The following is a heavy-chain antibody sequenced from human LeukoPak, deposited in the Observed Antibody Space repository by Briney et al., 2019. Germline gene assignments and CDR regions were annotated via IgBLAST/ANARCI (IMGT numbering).Heavy chain of an antibody. D-gene: IGHD2-2*01. Sequence: SEALSLTCAVYGGSLNHYYWSWIRQPPGKGLEWIGEIDRLGRTNYSPSLKNQGTISIDTSKNQFSLKLPSVTAPDSAVFSFERPGDCSSTFCSGPFDSWGQGGLVTVSS. V-gene: IGHV4-34*01. CDR1: GGSLNHYY. CDR3: ERPGDCSSTFCSGPFDS. CDR2: IDRLGRT. J-gene: IGHJ4*02.